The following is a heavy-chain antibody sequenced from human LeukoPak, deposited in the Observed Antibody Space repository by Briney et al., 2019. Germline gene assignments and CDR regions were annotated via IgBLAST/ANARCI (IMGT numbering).Heavy chain of an antibody. J-gene: IGHJ4*02. CDR1: GFTFSTYA. CDR3: AKDNADYPIYYFDS. CDR2: ISGSGGGK. V-gene: IGHV3-23*01. Sequence: PGGSLRLSCAASGFTFSTYAMNWVRQAPGKGLEWVSGISGSGGGKFYADSVKGRFTISRDNSKSTLYLQMNSLKAEDAAVYYCAKDNADYPIYYFDSWGQGTLVTVSS. D-gene: IGHD3-16*01.